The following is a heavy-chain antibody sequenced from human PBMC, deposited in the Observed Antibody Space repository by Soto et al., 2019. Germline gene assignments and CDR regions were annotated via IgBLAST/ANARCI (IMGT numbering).Heavy chain of an antibody. CDR3: VRGGHGSGSYLGSS. J-gene: IGHJ5*02. Sequence: GGSLRLSCVASGFTFTTYWMSWVRQAPGKGLQWVANIRQDGGAQYYVDSVKGRFTISRDNAKNSVYLQVDSLRVEDTAVYYCVRGGHGSGSYLGSSWGQGILVTVSS. CDR1: GFTFTTYW. V-gene: IGHV3-7*03. CDR2: IRQDGGAQ. D-gene: IGHD3-10*01.